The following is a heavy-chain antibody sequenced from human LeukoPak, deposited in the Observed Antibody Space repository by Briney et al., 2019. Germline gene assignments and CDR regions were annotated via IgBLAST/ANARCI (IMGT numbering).Heavy chain of an antibody. D-gene: IGHD3-3*01. CDR3: ARDGRFLEWLEEVVRGYYMDV. CDR1: GYTFTGYY. Sequence: ASVKVSCKASGYTFTGYYMHWVRQAPGQGLEWMGIINPSGGRTGYTQKFQGRVTMTRDTSTSTVYMELSSLRSEDTAVYYCARDGRFLEWLEEVVRGYYMDVWGKGTTVTVSS. J-gene: IGHJ6*03. CDR2: INPSGGRT. V-gene: IGHV1-46*01.